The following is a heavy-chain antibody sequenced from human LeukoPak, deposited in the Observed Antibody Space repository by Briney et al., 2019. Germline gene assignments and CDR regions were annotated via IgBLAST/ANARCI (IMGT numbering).Heavy chain of an antibody. CDR1: GGTFSSYA. Sequence: ASVKVSCKASGGTFSSYAISWVRQAPGQGLEWMGWISAYNGNTNYAQKLQGRVTMTTDTSTSTAYMELRSLRSDDTAVYYCARDQGTSYYYYYGMDVWGQGTTVTVSS. V-gene: IGHV1-18*01. CDR2: ISAYNGNT. D-gene: IGHD1-1*01. CDR3: ARDQGTSYYYYYGMDV. J-gene: IGHJ6*02.